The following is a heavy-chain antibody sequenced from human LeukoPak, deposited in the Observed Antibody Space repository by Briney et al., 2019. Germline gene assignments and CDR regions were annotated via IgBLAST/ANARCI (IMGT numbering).Heavy chain of an antibody. CDR1: GYTFTTYT. D-gene: IGHD3-10*01. J-gene: IGHJ3*02. CDR3: ARDMGVWFGELSAAFDI. Sequence: ASVKVSCKASGYTFTTYTMHWLRQAPGQGLEWMGIINPSGGSTSYAQKFQGRVTMTRDTSTSTVYMELSSLGSEDTAVYYCARDMGVWFGELSAAFDIWGQGTMVTVSS. CDR2: INPSGGST. V-gene: IGHV1-46*01.